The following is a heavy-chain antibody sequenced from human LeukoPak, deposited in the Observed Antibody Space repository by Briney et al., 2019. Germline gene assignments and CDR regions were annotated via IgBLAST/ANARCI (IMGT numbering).Heavy chain of an antibody. Sequence: GGSLRLSCAASGFTFSSYAMNWVRQAPGKGLEWVSCISSSSSYIYYADSVKGRFTISRDNAKNSLYLQMNSLRAEDTAVYYCARAHNWNYGTFDYWGQGTLVTVSS. D-gene: IGHD1-7*01. J-gene: IGHJ4*02. CDR1: GFTFSSYA. CDR2: ISSSSSYI. CDR3: ARAHNWNYGTFDY. V-gene: IGHV3-21*01.